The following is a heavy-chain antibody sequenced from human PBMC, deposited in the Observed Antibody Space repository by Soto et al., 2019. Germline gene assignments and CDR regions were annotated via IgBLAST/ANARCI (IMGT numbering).Heavy chain of an antibody. CDR1: GFSLSTSGVD. CDR2: IYWDDDK. V-gene: IGHV2-5*02. CDR3: AHRRPYSNSPEYFFDY. Sequence: QITLKESGPTLVKPTQTLTLTCTFSGFSLSTSGVDVGWIRQPPGKALEWLALIYWDDDKRYKPSLKSRLTITKGTSRNQVVLKMTNMHPLDTATYYCAHRRPYSNSPEYFFDYWGQGTLVTVSS. D-gene: IGHD6-6*01. J-gene: IGHJ4*02.